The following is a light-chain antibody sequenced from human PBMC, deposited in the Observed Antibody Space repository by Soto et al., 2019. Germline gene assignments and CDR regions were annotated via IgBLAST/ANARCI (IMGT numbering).Light chain of an antibody. CDR1: QSISSY. Sequence: IQMTQSPSSLSASVGDRVTITCRASQSISSYLNWYQQKPGKAPKLLIYAASSLQSGVPSRFSGSGSGTDFTLTISSLQPEDFATYYCQQSYSTPRGITFGQGTRLE. J-gene: IGKJ5*01. CDR2: AAS. CDR3: QQSYSTPRGIT. V-gene: IGKV1-39*01.